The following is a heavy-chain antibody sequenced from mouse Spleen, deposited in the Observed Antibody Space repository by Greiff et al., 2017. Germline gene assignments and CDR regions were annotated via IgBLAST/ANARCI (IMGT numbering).Heavy chain of an antibody. D-gene: IGHD1-1*02. CDR3: ARWGDEGAMDY. CDR1: GYTFTSYW. CDR2: IYPSDSYT. Sequence: VQLQQPGAELVRPGASVTLSCKASGYTFTSYWINWVKQRPGQGLEWIGIIYPSDSYTNYNQKFKDKATLTVDKSSSTTYMQLSSARSEDSAVYYCARWGDEGAMDYWGQGTTITVSS. V-gene: IGHV1-69*02. J-gene: IGHJ2*01.